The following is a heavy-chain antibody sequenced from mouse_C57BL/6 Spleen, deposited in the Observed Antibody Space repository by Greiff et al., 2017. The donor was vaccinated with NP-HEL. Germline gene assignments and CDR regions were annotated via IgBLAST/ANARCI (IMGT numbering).Heavy chain of an antibody. J-gene: IGHJ3*01. CDR3: ARKDYYGSSYSWFAY. CDR2: INPNNGGT. D-gene: IGHD1-1*01. V-gene: IGHV1-18*01. Sequence: VQLQQSGPELVKPGASVKIPCKASGYTFTDYNMDWVQQSHGKSLEWIGDINPNNGGTIYNQKFKGKATLTVDKSSSTAYMELRSLTSEDTAVYYCARKDYYGSSYSWFAYWGQGTLVTVSA. CDR1: GYTFTDYN.